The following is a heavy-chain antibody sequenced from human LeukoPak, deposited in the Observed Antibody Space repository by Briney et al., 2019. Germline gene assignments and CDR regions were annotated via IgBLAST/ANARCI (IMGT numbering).Heavy chain of an antibody. CDR1: GFTFSSYG. CDR3: AKDSTYSLDY. Sequence: GESLRLSCAASGFTFSSYGMHWVRQAPGRGLEWVEFIRYDGSDKYYSDSVKGRFTISRDNSKNTLYLQVNSLRAEDTAVYYCAKDSTYSLDYWGQGTLVTVFS. V-gene: IGHV3-30*02. D-gene: IGHD2-15*01. J-gene: IGHJ4*02. CDR2: IRYDGSDK.